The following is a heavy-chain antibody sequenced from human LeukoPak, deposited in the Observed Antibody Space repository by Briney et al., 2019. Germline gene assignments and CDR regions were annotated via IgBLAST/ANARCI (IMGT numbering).Heavy chain of an antibody. CDR3: AKDQKSIAATGYDY. CDR1: GFTFANYA. D-gene: IGHD6-13*01. V-gene: IGHV3-23*01. CDR2: ISGSGGST. J-gene: IGHJ4*02. Sequence: HPGGSLRLSCAASGFTFANYAMSWVRQGPGKGLEWVSTISGSGGSTYYADSVKGRFTISRDNSKNTLFLQMNSLRADDTAVYFCAKDQKSIAATGYDYWGQGTLVTVSS.